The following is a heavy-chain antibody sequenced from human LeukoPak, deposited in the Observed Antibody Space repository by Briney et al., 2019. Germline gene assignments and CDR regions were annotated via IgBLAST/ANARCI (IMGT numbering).Heavy chain of an antibody. Sequence: PSETLSLTCTVSGGSISSGGYYWSWIRQPPGKGLEWIGYIYHSGSTYYNPSLKSRVTISGDRSKNQFSLNLYSVTAADTAMYYCARDCGAGCRDAFDIWGLGTMVTVSS. V-gene: IGHV4-30-2*01. CDR3: ARDCGAGCRDAFDI. CDR2: IYHSGST. CDR1: GGSISSGGYY. D-gene: IGHD2-21*02. J-gene: IGHJ3*02.